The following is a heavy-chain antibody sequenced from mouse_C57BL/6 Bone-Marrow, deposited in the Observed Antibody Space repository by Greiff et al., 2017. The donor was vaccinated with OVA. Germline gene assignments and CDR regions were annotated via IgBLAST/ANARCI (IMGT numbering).Heavy chain of an antibody. V-gene: IGHV7-1*01. Sequence: EVKLMESGGGLVQSGRSLRLSCATSGFTFSDFYMEWVRQAPGKGLEWIAASRNKANDYTTEYSASVKGRFIVSRDTSQSILYLQMNALRAEYTAIYYCARRDDGYPSYWYFDVWGTGTTVTVSS. CDR3: ARRDDGYPSYWYFDV. CDR2: SRNKANDYTT. J-gene: IGHJ1*03. D-gene: IGHD2-3*01. CDR1: GFTFSDFY.